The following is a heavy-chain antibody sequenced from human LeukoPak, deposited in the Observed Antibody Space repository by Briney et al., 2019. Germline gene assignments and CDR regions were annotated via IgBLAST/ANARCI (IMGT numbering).Heavy chain of an antibody. CDR3: ARVRDSGSYYFDY. D-gene: IGHD1-26*01. CDR2: INPNSGGI. V-gene: IGHV1-2*02. Sequence: ASVRVSCKASGYTFTDYYIHWVRQAPGQGLEWMGWINPNSGGINYAQKFQARVTMTGDTSISTAYMELSRLSSDDTAVYYCARVRDSGSYYFDYWGQGTLVTVSS. J-gene: IGHJ4*02. CDR1: GYTFTDYY.